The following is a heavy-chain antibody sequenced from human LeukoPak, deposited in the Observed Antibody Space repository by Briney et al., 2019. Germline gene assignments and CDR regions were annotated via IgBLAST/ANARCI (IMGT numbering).Heavy chain of an antibody. J-gene: IGHJ6*02. Sequence: PSETLSLTCTVSGGSISSSSSYWGWIRQPPGKGLEWIGSFYYGGSTYYNPSPKSRVTISVDMSKNEFSLKLSSVTAADTAVYYCARHSDVRMFYYGMDVWGQGTTVTVSS. CDR1: GGSISSSSSY. D-gene: IGHD1-14*01. CDR2: FYYGGST. V-gene: IGHV4-39*01. CDR3: ARHSDVRMFYYGMDV.